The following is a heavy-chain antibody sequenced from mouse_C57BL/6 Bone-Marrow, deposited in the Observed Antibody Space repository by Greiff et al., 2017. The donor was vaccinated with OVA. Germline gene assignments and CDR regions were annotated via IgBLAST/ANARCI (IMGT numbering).Heavy chain of an antibody. D-gene: IGHD1-1*01. CDR3: ASRSYGSSSYWYFDV. V-gene: IGHV1-75*01. Sequence: VKLQESGPELVKPGASVKISCKASGYTFTDYYINWVKQRPGQGLEWIGWIFPGSGSTYYNEKFKGKATLTVDKSSSTAYMLLSSLTSEDSAVYFCASRSYGSSSYWYFDVWGTGTTVTVSS. CDR2: IFPGSGST. CDR1: GYTFTDYY. J-gene: IGHJ1*03.